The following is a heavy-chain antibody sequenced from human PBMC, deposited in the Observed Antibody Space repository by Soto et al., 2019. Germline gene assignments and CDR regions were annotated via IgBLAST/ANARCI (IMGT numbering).Heavy chain of an antibody. CDR3: ARNYYDILTGYSNLDY. D-gene: IGHD3-9*01. CDR2: IYYSGST. V-gene: IGHV4-59*01. J-gene: IGHJ4*02. Sequence: XXTLSLPFTVSGGSISSYYWRWILQPPGKGLEWIGYIYYSGSTNYNPSLKSRVTISVDTSKNQFSLKLSSVTAADTAVYYCARNYYDILTGYSNLDYWGQGTLVTV. CDR1: GGSISSYY.